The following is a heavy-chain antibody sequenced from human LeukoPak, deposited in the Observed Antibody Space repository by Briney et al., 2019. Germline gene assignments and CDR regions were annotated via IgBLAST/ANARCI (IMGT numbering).Heavy chain of an antibody. CDR3: ARQSVTAMLFGFDY. J-gene: IGHJ4*02. D-gene: IGHD2-21*02. CDR2: IFYGGSA. CDR1: GGSISSVRYY. V-gene: IGHV4-39*01. Sequence: SETLSLTCTVSGGSISSVRYYWGWIRQPPGKGLEWIGTIFYGGSAYYNPSLKSRVSVAVDRSKNQFSLKLTSVTAADTAFYFCARQSVTAMLFGFDYWGQGTLVAVPS.